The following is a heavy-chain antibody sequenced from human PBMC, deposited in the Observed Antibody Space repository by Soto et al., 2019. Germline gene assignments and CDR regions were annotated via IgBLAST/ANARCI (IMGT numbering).Heavy chain of an antibody. Sequence: SETLSLTCTVSGGSISSGGYYWSWIRQHPGKGLEWIGYIYYSGSTYYSPSLKSRLTITKDTSKNQVVLTMTNMDPVDTATYYCAHSRSWYREGDYYGMDVWGQGTTVTVSS. CDR2: IYYSGST. D-gene: IGHD6-13*01. V-gene: IGHV4-31*08. CDR3: AHSRSWYREGDYYGMDV. J-gene: IGHJ6*02. CDR1: GGSISSGGYY.